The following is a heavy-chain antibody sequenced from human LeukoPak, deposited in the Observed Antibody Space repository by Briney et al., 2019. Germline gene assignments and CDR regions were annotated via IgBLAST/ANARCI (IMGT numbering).Heavy chain of an antibody. V-gene: IGHV3-74*01. CDR2: ISTDGRSA. D-gene: IGHD4-23*01. CDR1: GFTFSSYW. J-gene: IGHJ4*02. CDR3: AVRRGIYY. Sequence: PGGSLRLSCAASGFTFSSYWMHWVRQAPGKGLVWVSRISTDGRSAKYADFVEGRFTISRDNAKNTLYLQMNSLRAEDTAVYYCAVRRGIYYWGQGTLVTVSS.